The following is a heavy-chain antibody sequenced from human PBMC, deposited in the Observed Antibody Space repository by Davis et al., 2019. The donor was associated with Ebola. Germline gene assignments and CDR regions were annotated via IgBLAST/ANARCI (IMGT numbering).Heavy chain of an antibody. CDR3: AKDLGARRGLDY. V-gene: IGHV3-23*01. J-gene: IGHJ4*02. CDR2: ISGSGGTT. CDR1: GFTFSSYA. Sequence: GESLKISCAASGFTFSSYAMSWVRQAPGKGLEWVSAISGSGGTTYYADSVKGRFTISRDNSKNTLDLEMNSLRAEDTAVYYCAKDLGARRGLDYWGQGTLVIVSS. D-gene: IGHD1-26*01.